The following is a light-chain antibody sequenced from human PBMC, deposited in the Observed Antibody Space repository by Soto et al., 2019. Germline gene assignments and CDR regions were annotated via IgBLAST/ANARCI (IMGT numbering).Light chain of an antibody. CDR3: QQYYSLPLI. Sequence: IVMTHAPLCLPGTPGAPASISCSSSHSLFDSDDGTTYLDWYQQKPGQPPKLLIYWASTRESGVPDRFSGSGSGTDFTLTISSLQADDVALYYCQQYYSLPLICGGGTKVDNK. V-gene: IGKV4-1*01. CDR2: WAS. CDR1: HSLFDSDDGTTY. J-gene: IGKJ4*01.